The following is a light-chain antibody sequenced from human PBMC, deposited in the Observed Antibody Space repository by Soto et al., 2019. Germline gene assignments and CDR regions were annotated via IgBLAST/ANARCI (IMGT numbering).Light chain of an antibody. CDR3: GTWDSSLSAGV. J-gene: IGLJ2*01. CDR1: RSNIGNNY. V-gene: IGLV1-51*01. Sequence: SVLTQPPSVSAAPGQKVTISCSGSRSNIGNNYVSWYQQLPGTAPKVLIYDNNKRPSGIPDRFSGSKSGTSATLGITGLQTGDEADYYCGTWDSSLSAGVFGGGTKVTVL. CDR2: DNN.